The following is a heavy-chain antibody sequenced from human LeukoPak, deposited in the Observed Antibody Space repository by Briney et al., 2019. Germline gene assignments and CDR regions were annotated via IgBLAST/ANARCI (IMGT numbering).Heavy chain of an antibody. CDR2: IDPNSGGT. CDR1: EYTFTGYY. D-gene: IGHD6-19*01. CDR3: ARGKAVAGPLRRYDY. J-gene: IGHJ4*02. V-gene: IGHV1-2*04. Sequence: GASVKVSCKASEYTFTGYYMHWVRQAPGQGLEWMGWIDPNSGGTNYAQNFQDWVTMTRDTSISTAYMELSRLKSGDTAVYFCARGKAVAGPLRRYDYWGQGTLVTVSS.